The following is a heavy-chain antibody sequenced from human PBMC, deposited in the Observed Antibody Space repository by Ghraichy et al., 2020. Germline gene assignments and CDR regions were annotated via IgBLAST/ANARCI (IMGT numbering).Heavy chain of an antibody. J-gene: IGHJ4*02. CDR2: IYYSGST. Sequence: SETLSLTCTVPGGSISSSSYYWGWIRQPPGKGLEWIGSIYYSGSTYYNPSLKSRVTISVDTSKNQFSLKLSSVTAADTAVYYCASSGGGSRFSQKYWGQGTLVTVSS. D-gene: IGHD6-13*01. CDR3: ASSGGGSRFSQKY. CDR1: GGSISSSSYY. V-gene: IGHV4-39*01.